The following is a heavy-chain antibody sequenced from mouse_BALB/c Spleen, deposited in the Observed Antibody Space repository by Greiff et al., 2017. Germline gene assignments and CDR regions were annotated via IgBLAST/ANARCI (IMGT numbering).Heavy chain of an antibody. CDR1: GFTFSSYG. V-gene: IGHV5-6*02. Sequence: EVMLVESGGDLVKPGGSLKLSCAASGFTFSSYGMSWVRQTPDKRLEWVATISSGGSYTYYPDSVKGRFTISRDNAKNTLYLQMSSLKSEDTAMYYCARRTMITDWYFDVWGAGTTVTVSS. CDR2: ISSGGSYT. D-gene: IGHD2-4*01. CDR3: ARRTMITDWYFDV. J-gene: IGHJ1*01.